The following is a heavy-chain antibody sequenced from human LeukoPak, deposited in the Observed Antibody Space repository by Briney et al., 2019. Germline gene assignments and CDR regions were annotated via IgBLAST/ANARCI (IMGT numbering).Heavy chain of an antibody. CDR2: IYSGGNT. CDR3: ARGLGEGAFDI. V-gene: IGHV3-66*01. D-gene: IGHD4-17*01. J-gene: IGHJ3*02. CDR1: GFTVSINS. Sequence: PGGSLRLSCTVSGFTVSINSMSWVRQAPGKGLEWVSFIYSGGNTHYSDPVKGRFTISRDNAKNTLYLQMNSLRAEDTAVYYCARGLGEGAFDIWGQGTMVTVSS.